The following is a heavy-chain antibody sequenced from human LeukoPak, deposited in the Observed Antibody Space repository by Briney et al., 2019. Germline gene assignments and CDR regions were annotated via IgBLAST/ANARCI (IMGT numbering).Heavy chain of an antibody. Sequence: SETLSLTCAVYGGSFSGYYWSWIRQPPGKGLEWIGEINHSGSTNYNPSLKSRVTISVDTSKNQFSLKLSSVTAADTAVYYCARGRNITMIVVVTDAFDIWGQGTMVTVSS. V-gene: IGHV4-34*01. CDR1: GGSFSGYY. D-gene: IGHD3-22*01. CDR3: ARGRNITMIVVVTDAFDI. CDR2: INHSGST. J-gene: IGHJ3*02.